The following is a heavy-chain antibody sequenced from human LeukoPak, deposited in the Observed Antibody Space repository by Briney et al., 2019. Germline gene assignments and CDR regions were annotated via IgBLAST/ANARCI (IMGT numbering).Heavy chain of an antibody. Sequence: PSETLSLTCTVSGGSISSYYWSWIRQPPGKGLEWIGYIYHSGSTNYNPSLKSRVTISVDTSKNQFSLKLSSVTAADTAVYYCARQAVVTPHYYYYMDVWGKGTTVTVSS. CDR2: IYHSGST. CDR3: ARQAVVTPHYYYYMDV. J-gene: IGHJ6*03. D-gene: IGHD4-23*01. CDR1: GGSISSYY. V-gene: IGHV4-59*01.